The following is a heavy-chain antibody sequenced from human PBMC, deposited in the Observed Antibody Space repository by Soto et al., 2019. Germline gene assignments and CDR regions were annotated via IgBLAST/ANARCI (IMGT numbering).Heavy chain of an antibody. J-gene: IGHJ3*02. CDR2: INPATGAA. V-gene: IGHV1-2*02. CDR1: GYPVTAYY. Sequence: QLHLVQSGAVVKKPGASVTVSCSASGYPVTAYYMHWVRQAPGRGLEWMGGINPATGAAKYTQTFQGRVTMTREPSTITGFMELSGLTSEDTAVFYCARGGGVGVAGSAAFDMWGQGTLVTVSS. CDR3: ARGGGVGVAGSAAFDM. D-gene: IGHD3-3*01.